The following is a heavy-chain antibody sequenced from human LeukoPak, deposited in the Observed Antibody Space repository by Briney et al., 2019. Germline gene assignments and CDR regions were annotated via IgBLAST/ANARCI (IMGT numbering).Heavy chain of an antibody. Sequence: ASVKVSCKASGYTFTSYAMNWVRQAPGQGLEWMGWINTNTGNPTYAQGFTGRFVFSLDTSVSTAYLQICSLKAEDTAVYYCARDSSSWYSYYYYGMDVWGQGTTVTVSS. V-gene: IGHV7-4-1*01. CDR3: ARDSSSWYSYYYYGMDV. J-gene: IGHJ6*02. CDR2: INTNTGNP. D-gene: IGHD6-13*01. CDR1: GYTFTSYA.